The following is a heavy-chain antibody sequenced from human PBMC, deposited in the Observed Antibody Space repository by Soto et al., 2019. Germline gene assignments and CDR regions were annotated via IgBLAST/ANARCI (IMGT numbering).Heavy chain of an antibody. CDR2: VYNSGST. J-gene: IGHJ4*02. CDR1: GGSISSNY. D-gene: IGHD6-13*01. V-gene: IGHV4-59*01. CDR3: ARYRREAVAGYTLDN. Sequence: PSEPLSLTSTVSGGSISSNYWTWIRQPPGKGLEWIGYVYNSGSTNYNPSLKSRVTISEDTSKSQFSLKVNSMTAADTAVYYCARYRREAVAGYTLDNWGQGILVTVSA.